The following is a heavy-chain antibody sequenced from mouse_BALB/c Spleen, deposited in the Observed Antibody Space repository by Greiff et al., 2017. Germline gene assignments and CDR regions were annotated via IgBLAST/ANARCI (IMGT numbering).Heavy chain of an antibody. CDR1: GFTFSSFG. CDR2: ISSGSSTI. D-gene: IGHD1-1*01. CDR3: ATPYFYGSSYFAY. Sequence: EVKLVESGGGLVQPGGSRKLSCAASGFTFSSFGMHWVRQAPEKGLEWVAYISSGSSTIYYADTVKGRFTISRDNPKNTLFLQMTSLRSEDTAMYYCATPYFYGSSYFAYWGQGTLVTVSA. J-gene: IGHJ3*01. V-gene: IGHV5-17*02.